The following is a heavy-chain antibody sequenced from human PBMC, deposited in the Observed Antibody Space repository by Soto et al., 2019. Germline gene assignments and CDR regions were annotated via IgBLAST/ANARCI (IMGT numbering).Heavy chain of an antibody. D-gene: IGHD2-15*01. Sequence: SETLSLTCTVSGGSISSSSYYWGWIPQPKGKGLVWIWYIYYSGSTNYNPSLKSRVTISVDTSKNQFSLKLSSVTAADTAVYYCARGGFDIEVAARNNWFDPWGQGTLVTVSS. CDR1: GGSISSSSYY. V-gene: IGHV4-61*05. CDR2: IYYSGST. J-gene: IGHJ5*02. CDR3: ARGGFDIEVAARNNWFDP.